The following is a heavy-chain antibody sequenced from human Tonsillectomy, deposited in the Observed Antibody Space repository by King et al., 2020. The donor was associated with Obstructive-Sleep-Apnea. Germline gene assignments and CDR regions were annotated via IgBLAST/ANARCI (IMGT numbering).Heavy chain of an antibody. CDR3: ARIRSVRGGLYGMDV. D-gene: IGHD3-10*01. CDR2: IDYSWST. V-gene: IGHV4-59*01. Sequence: VQLQESGPGLVKPSETLSLTCTVSVGSISSYYWSWIRQPPGKGLEWIGYIDYSWSTNYNPSLKSRVTISVETSKNQFSLKLSSVTAADSAVYYCARIRSVRGGLYGMDVWGQGTTVTVSS. CDR1: VGSISSYY. J-gene: IGHJ6*02.